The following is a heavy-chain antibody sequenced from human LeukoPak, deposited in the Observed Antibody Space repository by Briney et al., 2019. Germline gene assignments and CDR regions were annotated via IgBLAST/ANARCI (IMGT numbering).Heavy chain of an antibody. V-gene: IGHV3-53*01. D-gene: IGHD3-22*01. J-gene: IGHJ4*02. CDR3: ARVDSSGYYKNYFDY. Sequence: GGSLRLSCAASGFTVSGKSMSWVRQAPGKGLEWVSVIYSGGSTYYADSVKGRFTISRDNSKNTMYLQMNSLRAEDTAAYYCARVDSSGYYKNYFDYWGQGTLVTVSS. CDR1: GFTVSGKS. CDR2: IYSGGST.